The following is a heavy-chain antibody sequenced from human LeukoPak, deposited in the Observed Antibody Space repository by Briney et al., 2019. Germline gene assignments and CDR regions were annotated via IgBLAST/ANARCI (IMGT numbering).Heavy chain of an antibody. CDR1: GFPFTNYY. CDR3: ARWVYFHDNSGYPHY. Sequence: GGSLRLSCTASGFPFTNYYMSWIRQAPGKGLEWIAFISRDGTTTHYAGSVKGRHTISRDNAKTSLYLQMNSLRADDTAVYYCARWVYFHDNSGYPHYWGHGTLVTVSS. D-gene: IGHD3-22*01. J-gene: IGHJ4*01. V-gene: IGHV3-11*01. CDR2: ISRDGTTT.